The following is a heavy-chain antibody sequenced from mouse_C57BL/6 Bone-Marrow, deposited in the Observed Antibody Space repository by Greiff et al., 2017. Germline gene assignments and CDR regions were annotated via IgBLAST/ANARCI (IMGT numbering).Heavy chain of an antibody. Sequence: QVQLQQPGAELVMPGASVKLSCKASGYTFTSYWMHWVKQRPGQGLEWIGEIDPSDSYPNYNQKFKGKSTLTVDKSSSTAYMQLSSLTSEDSAVYYCARWAQANYFDYWGQGTTLTVSS. CDR2: IDPSDSYP. J-gene: IGHJ2*01. V-gene: IGHV1-69*01. CDR1: GYTFTSYW. CDR3: ARWAQANYFDY. D-gene: IGHD3-2*02.